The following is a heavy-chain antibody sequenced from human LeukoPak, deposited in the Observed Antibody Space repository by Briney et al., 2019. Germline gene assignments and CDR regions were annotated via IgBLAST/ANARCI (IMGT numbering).Heavy chain of an antibody. CDR3: ARGQVPAARGYNWFDP. V-gene: IGHV4-34*01. D-gene: IGHD2-2*01. CDR1: GWSFNDYY. J-gene: IGHJ5*02. Sequence: SETLSLTCAVYGWSFNDYYWNWVRQPPGKGLEWIGEINARGDNNYNPFLKSRVTISVDSSKNQFSLTLTSMIAADTAIYYCARGQVPAARGYNWFDPWGQGTLVTVSS. CDR2: INARGDN.